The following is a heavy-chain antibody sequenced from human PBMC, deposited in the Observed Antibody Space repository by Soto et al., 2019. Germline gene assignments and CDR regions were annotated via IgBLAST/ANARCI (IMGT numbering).Heavy chain of an antibody. V-gene: IGHV1-58*01. D-gene: IGHD1-26*01. Sequence: SVKVSCKASGFTFTSSAVQWVRQARGQRLEWIGWIVVGSGNTNYAQKFQERVTITRDMSTSTAYIELSSLRSEDTAVYYCAAVSPVGATSSYNWFDPWGQGTLVTVSS. CDR2: IVVGSGNT. J-gene: IGHJ5*02. CDR1: GFTFTSSA. CDR3: AAVSPVGATSSYNWFDP.